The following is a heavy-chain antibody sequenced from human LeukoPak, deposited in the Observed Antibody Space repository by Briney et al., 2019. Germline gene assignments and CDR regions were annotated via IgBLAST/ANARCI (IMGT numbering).Heavy chain of an antibody. Sequence: ASVKVSCKASGYTFTGYYMRWVRQAPGQGLEWMGWINPNSGGTNYAQKFQGRVTMTRDTSISTAYMELSRLRSDDTAVYYCARGGIAARRGGDNWFDPWGQGTLVTVSS. V-gene: IGHV1-2*02. CDR3: ARGGIAARRGGDNWFDP. CDR1: GYTFTGYY. D-gene: IGHD6-6*01. J-gene: IGHJ5*02. CDR2: INPNSGGT.